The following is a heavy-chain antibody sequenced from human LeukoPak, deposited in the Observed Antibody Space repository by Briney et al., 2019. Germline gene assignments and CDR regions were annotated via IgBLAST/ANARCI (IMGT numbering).Heavy chain of an antibody. CDR2: IYSGGST. CDR1: GFTVSSNY. CDR3: ARGKILDY. D-gene: IGHD2-8*02. V-gene: IGHV3-53*01. Sequence: TGGSLRLSCAASGFTVSSNYMNWVRQAPGKGLEWVSIIYSGGSTYYADSVKGRFTISRDNAKNTLYLQMNSLRAEDTAVYYCARGKILDYWGQGTLVTVSS. J-gene: IGHJ4*02.